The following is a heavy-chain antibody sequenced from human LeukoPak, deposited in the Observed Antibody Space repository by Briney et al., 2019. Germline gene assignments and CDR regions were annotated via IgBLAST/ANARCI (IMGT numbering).Heavy chain of an antibody. V-gene: IGHV3-30*18. CDR1: GFTFSNYW. Sequence: GGSLRLSCAASGFTFSNYWMSWVRQAPGKGLEWVAVISYDGSNKYYADSVKGRFTISRDNSKNTLYLQMNSLRAEDTAVYYCAKDVRRYYDSSGPLDYWGQGTLVTVSS. D-gene: IGHD3-22*01. J-gene: IGHJ4*02. CDR2: ISYDGSNK. CDR3: AKDVRRYYDSSGPLDY.